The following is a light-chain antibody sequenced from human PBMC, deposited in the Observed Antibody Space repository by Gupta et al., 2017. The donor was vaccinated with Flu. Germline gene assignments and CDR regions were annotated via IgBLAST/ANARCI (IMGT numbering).Light chain of an antibody. CDR3: QQSYSTPPLT. J-gene: IGKJ4*01. CDR1: QSISSY. V-gene: IGKV1-39*01. Sequence: DIQMTQSPSSLSASVGDRATITCRASQSISSYLNWYQQKPGKAPKLLIYAASSLQSGGPSRFSGSGSGTDFTLTISSLQPEDFATYYYQQSYSTPPLTFGGGTKVEIK. CDR2: AAS.